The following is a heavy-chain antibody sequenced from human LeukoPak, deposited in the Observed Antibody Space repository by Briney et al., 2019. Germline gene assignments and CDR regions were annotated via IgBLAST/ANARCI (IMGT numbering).Heavy chain of an antibody. CDR1: GGTFSSYA. CDR2: IIPIFGTA. CDR3: ARGPGYGDYYYYYGMDV. Sequence: PVKVSCKASGGTFSSYAISWVRQAPGQGLEWMGGIIPIFGTANYAQKFQGRVAITADESTSTAYMELSSLRSEDTAVYYCARGPGYGDYYYYYGMDVWGQGTTVTVSS. V-gene: IGHV1-69*13. J-gene: IGHJ6*02. D-gene: IGHD4-17*01.